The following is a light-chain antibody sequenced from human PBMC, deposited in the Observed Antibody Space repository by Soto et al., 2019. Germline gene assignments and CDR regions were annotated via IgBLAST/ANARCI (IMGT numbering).Light chain of an antibody. CDR3: QQYNTYLWT. V-gene: IGKV1-5*03. Sequence: IQMTQSPSTLSASVGDRVTITCRARQSITTWLAWYQQKPGKAPKLLIYKASSLESGVPSRFSGSGSGTEFTLTISSLQPDDVATYYCQQYNTYLWTFGQGTKVEIK. CDR1: QSITTW. CDR2: KAS. J-gene: IGKJ1*01.